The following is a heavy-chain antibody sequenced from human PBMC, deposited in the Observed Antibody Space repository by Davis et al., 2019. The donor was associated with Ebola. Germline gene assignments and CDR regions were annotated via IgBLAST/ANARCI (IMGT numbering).Heavy chain of an antibody. Sequence: SETLSLTCTVSGGSISTYYWTWIRQPPGKGLEWIGYIYYSGSTNYNPSLKSRVTISVDTSKNQFSLKLRSMTAADTAVYYCARVGTYGAFDIWGLGTRVTVSS. CDR1: GGSISTYY. J-gene: IGHJ3*02. V-gene: IGHV4-59*08. CDR2: IYYSGST. D-gene: IGHD7-27*01. CDR3: ARVGTYGAFDI.